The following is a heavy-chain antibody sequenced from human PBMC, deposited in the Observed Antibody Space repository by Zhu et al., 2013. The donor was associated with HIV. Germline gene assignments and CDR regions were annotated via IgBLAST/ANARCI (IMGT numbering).Heavy chain of an antibody. CDR3: ARNLAAVTHVNGYYFDY. J-gene: IGHJ4*02. CDR1: GYTFTGYY. Sequence: QVQLVQSGAEVKKPGASVKVSCKASGYTFTGYYMHWVRQAPGLGFEWMGWTDPDSGGTKYAQKFQGRVTMTRDTSVNTAYMELSGLTSDDTAVYFCARNLAAVTHVNGYYFDYWGQGSLVTVSS. CDR2: TDPDSGGT. D-gene: IGHD4-17*01. V-gene: IGHV1-2*02.